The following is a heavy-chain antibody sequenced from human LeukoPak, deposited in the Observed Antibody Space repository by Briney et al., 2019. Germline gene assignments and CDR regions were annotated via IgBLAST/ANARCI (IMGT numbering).Heavy chain of an antibody. CDR1: GFTFSPYW. Sequence: GGSLRLSCAASGFTFSPYWMHWVRQAPGKGLVWVARITSDGSSTAYADSVKGRFTISRDNTKTTLYLQMNNLRAEDTAVYYCARARCSRTSCNTESDYWGQGTLVTVSS. J-gene: IGHJ4*02. CDR3: ARARCSRTSCNTESDY. D-gene: IGHD2-2*01. V-gene: IGHV3-74*01. CDR2: ITSDGSST.